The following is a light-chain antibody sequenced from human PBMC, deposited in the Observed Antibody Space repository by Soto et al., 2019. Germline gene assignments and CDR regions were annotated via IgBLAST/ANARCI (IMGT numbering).Light chain of an antibody. CDR1: QSISSW. CDR2: KAS. CDR3: QQDSIFSLT. J-gene: IGKJ4*01. V-gene: IGKV1-5*03. Sequence: DIQMTQSPSTLSSSVGDRVTITCRASQSISSWLSWYQQKPGTAPKRLIYKASSLESGVPSRVSGSGDGTEITLTISSLQAADFATYYQQQDSIFSLTFGVGTKVEIK.